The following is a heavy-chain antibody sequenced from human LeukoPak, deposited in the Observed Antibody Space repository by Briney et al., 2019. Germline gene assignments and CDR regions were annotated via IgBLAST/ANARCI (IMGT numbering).Heavy chain of an antibody. CDR2: IYHSGST. J-gene: IGHJ6*02. V-gene: IGHV4-4*02. D-gene: IGHD3-10*01. Sequence: PSGTLSLTCAVSGDSISANNWWSWVRQPPGKGLEWIGEIYHSGSTNYNPSLKGRVPISVDKSKNQFPLKLSSATAADTAVYYCARDRDGMGVWGQGTTVTVSS. CDR3: ARDRDGMGV. CDR1: GDSISANNW.